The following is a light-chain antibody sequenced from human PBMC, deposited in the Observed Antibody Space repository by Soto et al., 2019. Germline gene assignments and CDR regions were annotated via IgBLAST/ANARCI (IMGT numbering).Light chain of an antibody. CDR2: EVT. V-gene: IGLV2-14*01. CDR3: NSCTRSRPYV. CDR1: SSDVGAYNY. Sequence: HSALTQPASVYGSPGQSITISCTGTSSDVGAYNYVSWYQQHPGKAPKLMIYEVTNRPSGVSDRFSGSRSGNTASLTISGLQAEDEADYYCNSCTRSRPYVLGYRTKVSV. J-gene: IGLJ1*01.